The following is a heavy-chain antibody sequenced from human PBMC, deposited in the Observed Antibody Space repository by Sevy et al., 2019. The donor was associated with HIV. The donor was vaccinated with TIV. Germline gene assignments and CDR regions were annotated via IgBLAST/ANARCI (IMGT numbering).Heavy chain of an antibody. CDR2: INQDGSQK. J-gene: IGHJ4*02. Sequence: GGSLRLSCATSEFTFSRYWMTWVGQAPGKGREWVVYINQDGSQKSYVDSVKGRFTISRDNSKNSLFLQMNSLRAEDTAVYYCARAGPLGDLDHFDRWGQGTLVTVSS. CDR1: EFTFSRYW. V-gene: IGHV3-7*03. D-gene: IGHD2-21*01. CDR3: ARAGPLGDLDHFDR.